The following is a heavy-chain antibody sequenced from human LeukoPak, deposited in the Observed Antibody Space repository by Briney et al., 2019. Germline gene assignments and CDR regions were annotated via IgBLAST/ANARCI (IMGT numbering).Heavy chain of an antibody. J-gene: IGHJ5*02. CDR2: INHSGST. Sequence: SETLSLTCVVYGGSFSGYYWSWIRQPPGKGLEWIGEINHSGSTNYNPSLKSRVIISVDTSKNQFSLKLTSVTAADTAVYYCARRKRSGCSSTSCLLNWFDPWGQGTLVTVSS. D-gene: IGHD2-2*01. CDR1: GGSFSGYY. CDR3: ARRKRSGCSSTSCLLNWFDP. V-gene: IGHV4-34*01.